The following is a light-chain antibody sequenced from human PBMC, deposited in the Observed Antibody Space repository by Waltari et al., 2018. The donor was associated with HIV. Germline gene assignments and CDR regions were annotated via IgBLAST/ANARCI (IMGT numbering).Light chain of an antibody. J-gene: IGKJ2*01. Sequence: VLTPSLLTLSVSPGERVTPPCRASESVRNNIAWYQQTPGQSPSLLIYGGSTRATGLPVRFSGSGSGTDFTLTISSLKSEDIAVYFWQQYRDWPRYTFGQGTKLDIK. CDR2: GGS. CDR1: ESVRNN. V-gene: IGKV3-15*01. CDR3: QQYRDWPRYT.